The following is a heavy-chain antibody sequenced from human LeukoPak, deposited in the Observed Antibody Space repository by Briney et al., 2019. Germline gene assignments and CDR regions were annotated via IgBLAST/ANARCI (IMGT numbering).Heavy chain of an antibody. CDR3: VRGQTIDY. CDR2: IKSDGSGI. CDR1: GFAFSNYW. V-gene: IGHV3-74*03. Sequence: GGSLRLSCTTSGFAFSNYWMYWVRQARGKGLEWVSRIKSDGSGITYSDAVEGRFTISRDNFKNTFLQMNSLRDEDTAMYYCVRGQTIDYWGQGTLVTVSS. J-gene: IGHJ4*02. D-gene: IGHD3-3*01.